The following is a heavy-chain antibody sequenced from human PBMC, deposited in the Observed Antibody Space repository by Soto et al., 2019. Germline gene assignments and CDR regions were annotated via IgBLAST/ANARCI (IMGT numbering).Heavy chain of an antibody. Sequence: ASVNVSRMTSGYTFTIYDINWLLLAPGQGLEWVGWMNTNSDDTRSAQKFRGRLTLTRDKSMRAVYMKLSNLRPDDTAVYYCAREWSAAGHFYGMDVWGQGTTVTVSS. CDR1: GYTFTIYD. D-gene: IGHD6-13*01. V-gene: IGHV1-8*01. CDR2: MNTNSDDT. J-gene: IGHJ6*02. CDR3: AREWSAAGHFYGMDV.